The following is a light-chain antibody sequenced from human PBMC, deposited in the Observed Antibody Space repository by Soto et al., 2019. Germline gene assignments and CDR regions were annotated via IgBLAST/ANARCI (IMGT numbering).Light chain of an antibody. J-gene: IGKJ1*01. Sequence: EIVMTQSPATLSVSPGERATLSCRASQSVRSNLAWYQQKPGQAPRLLIYGASTRATGIPARFSGSGSGTEFTLTINSLQSEDFALYYCQEYDNWPLWTVGQGTKVDIK. CDR2: GAS. V-gene: IGKV3-15*01. CDR1: QSVRSN. CDR3: QEYDNWPLWT.